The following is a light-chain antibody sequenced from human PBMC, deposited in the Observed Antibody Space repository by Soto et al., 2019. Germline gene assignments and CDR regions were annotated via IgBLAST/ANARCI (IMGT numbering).Light chain of an antibody. CDR3: SSYSISRTWL. J-gene: IGLJ3*02. V-gene: IGLV2-14*01. Sequence: QSALTQPASVSGSPGQSITISCTGTSSDVGTYDYVSWYQQHPGKAPKLIISEVTDRPSGVSNRFSGSKSGNTASLTISGLQAEDEADYYCSSYSISRTWLFGGGTQLTVL. CDR1: SSDVGTYDY. CDR2: EVT.